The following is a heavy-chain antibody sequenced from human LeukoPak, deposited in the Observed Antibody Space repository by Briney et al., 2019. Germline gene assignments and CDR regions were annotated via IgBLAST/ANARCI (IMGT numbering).Heavy chain of an antibody. CDR1: GFTFSSYS. Sequence: GGSLRLSCAASGFTFSSYSMNWVRQAPGKGLEWVSSISSSSSYIYYADSVKGRFTISRDNAKNSLYLQMNSLRAEDTAVYYCATGAFVLQAFDIWGQGTMVTASS. V-gene: IGHV3-21*01. CDR3: ATGAFVLQAFDI. D-gene: IGHD6-6*01. CDR2: ISSSSSYI. J-gene: IGHJ3*02.